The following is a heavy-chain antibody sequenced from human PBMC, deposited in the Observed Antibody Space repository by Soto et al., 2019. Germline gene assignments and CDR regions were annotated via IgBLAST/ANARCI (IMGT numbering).Heavy chain of an antibody. CDR2: ISGSGGST. J-gene: IGHJ4*02. CDR1: GFTFSSYA. Sequence: GGSLRLSCAASGFTFSSYAMSWVRQAPGKGLEWVSAISGSGGSTYYADSVKGRFTISRDNSKNTLYLQMNSLRAEDTAVYYCAKDRSGTMVRGVIHFDYWGQGTLVTVSS. V-gene: IGHV3-23*01. D-gene: IGHD3-10*01. CDR3: AKDRSGTMVRGVIHFDY.